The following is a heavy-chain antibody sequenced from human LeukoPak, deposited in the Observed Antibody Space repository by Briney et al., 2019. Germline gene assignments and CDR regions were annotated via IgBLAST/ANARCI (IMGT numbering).Heavy chain of an antibody. J-gene: IGHJ4*02. D-gene: IGHD3-10*01. V-gene: IGHV3-21*01. Sequence: GGSLRLSCAASGFTFSSYSMNWVRQAPGKGLEWVSSISSSSSYIYYADSVKGRFTISRDNAKNSLYLQMNSLRAEDTAVYYCAREEYYYGSGSYPFDYWGQGTLVTVS. CDR3: AREEYYYGSGSYPFDY. CDR2: ISSSSSYI. CDR1: GFTFSSYS.